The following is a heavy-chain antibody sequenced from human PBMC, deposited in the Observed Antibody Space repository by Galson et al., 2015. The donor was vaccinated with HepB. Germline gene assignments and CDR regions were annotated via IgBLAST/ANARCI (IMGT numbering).Heavy chain of an antibody. CDR3: ATDGIAVAPSPNYYFDY. CDR2: ISYDGSNK. J-gene: IGHJ4*02. Sequence: SLRLSCAASGFTFSNYAIHWVRQAPGKGLEWVVVISYDGSNKYYADSVKGRFTISRDNPKNTLYLQMNSLRAEDTAVYCCATDGIAVAPSPNYYFDYWGQGTLVTVSS. V-gene: IGHV3-30-3*01. D-gene: IGHD6-19*01. CDR1: GFTFSNYA.